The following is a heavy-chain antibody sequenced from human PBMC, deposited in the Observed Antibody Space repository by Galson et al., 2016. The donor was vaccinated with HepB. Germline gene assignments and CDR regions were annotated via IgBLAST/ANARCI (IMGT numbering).Heavy chain of an antibody. J-gene: IGHJ4*01. CDR1: GFSLRTSGMS. Sequence: PALVNPTQTFTLTCTFSGFSLRTSGMSVTWIRQPPGKALEWIAGIDWDDATYTSEPLKTRLTITKDVSQKQVALTMTKMDPADAGTYFCARAPLGGNECFDFWGRGTLVSVSA. CDR3: ARAPLGGNECFDF. CDR2: IDWDDAT. V-gene: IGHV2-70*10. D-gene: IGHD4-23*01.